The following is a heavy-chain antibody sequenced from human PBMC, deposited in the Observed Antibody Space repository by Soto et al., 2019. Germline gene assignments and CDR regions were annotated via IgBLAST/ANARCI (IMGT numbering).Heavy chain of an antibody. D-gene: IGHD2-15*01. CDR1: GFTFSDYY. Sequence: GGSLRLSCAASGFTFSDYYMTWIRQAPGKGLEWVSYISSSGTGIYYADSVKGRFTISRDNAKNSLFLQMSSLRAKDTAVYYCARAYSDAFDIWGQGTMVTVSS. CDR2: ISSSGTGI. CDR3: ARAYSDAFDI. V-gene: IGHV3-11*01. J-gene: IGHJ3*02.